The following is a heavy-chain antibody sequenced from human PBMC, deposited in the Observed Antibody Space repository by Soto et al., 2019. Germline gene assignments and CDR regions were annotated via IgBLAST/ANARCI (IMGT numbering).Heavy chain of an antibody. Sequence: GWSLRLSCAASGFTFTNYAMSWVRQAPGKGLEWVSAISGSGGSTYYADSVKGRFTISRDNSKNTLYLQVNSLSAEDTAVFFCAKGPTYYFDTTAQFDPWGQGTQVTVSS. CDR3: AKGPTYYFDTTAQFDP. D-gene: IGHD3-22*01. CDR1: GFTFTNYA. V-gene: IGHV3-23*01. J-gene: IGHJ5*02. CDR2: ISGSGGST.